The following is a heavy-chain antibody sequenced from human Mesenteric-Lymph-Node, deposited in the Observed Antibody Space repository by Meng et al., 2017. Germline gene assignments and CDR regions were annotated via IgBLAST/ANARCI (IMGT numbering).Heavy chain of an antibody. CDR3: ARVEYYDFWSGQNYYGMDV. Sequence: SVKVSCKASGYTFTGYYMHWVRQAPGQGLEWMGGIIPIFGTANYAQKFQGRVTITADKSTSTAYMELSSLRSEDTAVYYCARVEYYDFWSGQNYYGMDVWGQGTTVTVSS. CDR1: GYTFTGYY. CDR2: IIPIFGTA. D-gene: IGHD3-3*01. V-gene: IGHV1-69*06. J-gene: IGHJ6*02.